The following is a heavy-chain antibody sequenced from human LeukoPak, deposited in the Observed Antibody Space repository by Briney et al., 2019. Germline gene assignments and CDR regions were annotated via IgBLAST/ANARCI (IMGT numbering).Heavy chain of an antibody. J-gene: IGHJ4*02. D-gene: IGHD6-19*01. CDR1: GVTFSSYA. CDR2: ISGSGGST. V-gene: IGHV3-23*01. Sequence: PGGSLRLSCAASGVTFSSYAMSWVRQAPGKGLEWVSGISGSGGSTYYADSVKGRFTISRDNAKTSLYLQMNSLRAEDTAVYYCASDFSSGLGYWGQGTLVTVSS. CDR3: ASDFSSGLGY.